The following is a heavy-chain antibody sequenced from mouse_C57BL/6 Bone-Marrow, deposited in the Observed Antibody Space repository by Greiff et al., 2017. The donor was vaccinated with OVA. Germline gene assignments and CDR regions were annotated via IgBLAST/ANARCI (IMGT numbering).Heavy chain of an antibody. D-gene: IGHD1-1*01. V-gene: IGHV6-6*01. Sequence: EVMLVESGGGLVQPGGSMKLSCAASGFTFSDAWMDWVRQSPEKGLEWVAEIRNKANNHATYYAESVKGRFTISRDDSKSSVYLQMNSLRAEDTGIYYCTRRTYYGSSYWYFDVWGTGTTVTVSS. CDR3: TRRTYYGSSYWYFDV. J-gene: IGHJ1*03. CDR1: GFTFSDAW. CDR2: IRNKANNHAT.